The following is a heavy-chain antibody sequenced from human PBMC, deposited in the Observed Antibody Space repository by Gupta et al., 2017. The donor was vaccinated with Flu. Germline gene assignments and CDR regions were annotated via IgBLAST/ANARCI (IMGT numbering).Heavy chain of an antibody. CDR2: TSYDGSSK. Sequence: QEQVVESGGGVVKPGRYMRLSCAASGFSFSNYGMHWVRQAPGKGLEWVAVTSYDGSSKDYADSVKGRFTISRENSKNTLYLQMNSLRTEDTAVYHCAKDWKWNYNNYGMNVWGQGTTVTVSS. J-gene: IGHJ6*02. D-gene: IGHD5-24*01. V-gene: IGHV3-30*18. CDR3: AKDWKWNYNNYGMNV. CDR1: GFSFSNYG.